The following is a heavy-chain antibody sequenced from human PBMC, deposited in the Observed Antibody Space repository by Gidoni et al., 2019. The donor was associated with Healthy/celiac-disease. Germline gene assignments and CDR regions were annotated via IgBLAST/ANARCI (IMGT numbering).Heavy chain of an antibody. CDR2: LYYGRST. D-gene: IGHD3-22*01. CDR3: AGAENDRSEYCLDY. CDR1: GGSVSSYS. J-gene: IGHJ4*01. Sequence: QVQLQESSAGLAKPSETLSLTCTVTGGSVSSYSWSWTRQPPGKGLEWIGYLYYGRSTNYTPSLKSRVTISVDTSKNQFSLKLSFVTAADTAVYYCAGAENDRSEYCLDYWGQGTLVTVSS. V-gene: IGHV4-59*02.